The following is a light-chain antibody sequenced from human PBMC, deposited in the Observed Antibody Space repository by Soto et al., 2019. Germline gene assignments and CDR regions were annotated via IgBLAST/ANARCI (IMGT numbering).Light chain of an antibody. CDR3: SSYTSSSTLVV. CDR2: DVS. V-gene: IGLV2-14*01. Sequence: QSALTQPASVSESPGQSITISCTGTSSDVGGYNYVSWYQQHPGKAPKLMIYDVSNRPSGVSNRFSGFKSGNTASLTISGLQAEDEADYYCSSYTSSSTLVVFGGGTKLTVL. J-gene: IGLJ2*01. CDR1: SSDVGGYNY.